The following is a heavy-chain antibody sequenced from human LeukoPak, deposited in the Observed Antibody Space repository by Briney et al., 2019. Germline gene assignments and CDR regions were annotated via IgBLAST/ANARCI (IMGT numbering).Heavy chain of an antibody. CDR2: IHYSGGT. D-gene: IGHD1/OR15-1a*01. Sequence: SETLSLTCTVSGVSIRGYYWTWIRQPPGQGLEWIGFIHYSGGTDYNPSLRSRVTVSLDTSKSQFSLSLRSMGAADTATYYCAGGTYYYYMDVWGRGTTVTVSS. J-gene: IGHJ6*03. CDR1: GVSIRGYY. V-gene: IGHV4-59*01. CDR3: AGGTYYYYMDV.